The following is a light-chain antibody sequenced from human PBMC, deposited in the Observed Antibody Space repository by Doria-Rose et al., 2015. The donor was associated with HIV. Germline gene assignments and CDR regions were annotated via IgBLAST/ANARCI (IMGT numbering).Light chain of an antibody. V-gene: IGKV3-11*01. CDR1: QSVSSN. Sequence: EIVLTQSPATLSLSPGERATLSCRASQSVSSNLAWYQQKPGQAPGLLIYDASNRATGIPARFSGSGSGTDFTPTISSLEPEDFAVYFCQQRSNWPPIFTFGPGTKVDI. CDR2: DAS. J-gene: IGKJ3*01. CDR3: QQRSNWPPIFT.